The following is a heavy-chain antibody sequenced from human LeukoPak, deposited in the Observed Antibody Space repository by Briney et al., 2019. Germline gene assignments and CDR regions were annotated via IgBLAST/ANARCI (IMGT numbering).Heavy chain of an antibody. CDR1: GYTFTSYG. D-gene: IGHD3-16*02. CDR2: ISAYNGNT. Sequence: ASVKVSCKASGYTFTSYGISWVRQAPGQGLEWMGWISAYNGNTNYAQKLQGRVTMTADTSTSTAYMELRSLRSDDTAVYYCGMNTFGGVIVPDYWGQGTLVTVSS. V-gene: IGHV1-18*01. J-gene: IGHJ4*02. CDR3: GMNTFGGVIVPDY.